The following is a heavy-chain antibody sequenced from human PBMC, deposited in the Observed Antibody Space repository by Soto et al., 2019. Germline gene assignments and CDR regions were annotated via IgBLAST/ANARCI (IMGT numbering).Heavy chain of an antibody. CDR2: IYQSGVT. J-gene: IGHJ5*02. D-gene: IGHD6-19*01. V-gene: IGHV4-30-4*01. Sequence: SETLSLTCNVSGDSISSSLYYWTWIRQHPGKALQWIGFIYQSGVTSYNPSLASRVSISLDRSNNQCSLKLKSVTAADTAVYFCAGMPYTSGLRFDPWGPGTLVTVSS. CDR1: GDSISSSLYY. CDR3: AGMPYTSGLRFDP.